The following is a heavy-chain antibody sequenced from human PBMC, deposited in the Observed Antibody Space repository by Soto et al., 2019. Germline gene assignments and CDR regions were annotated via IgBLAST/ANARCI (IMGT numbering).Heavy chain of an antibody. D-gene: IGHD3-9*01. CDR2: VIPIFGTA. Sequence: SVKVSCKASGRTFSSYAISWVRQAPGQGLEWMGGVIPIFGTASYAQKFQGRVTITADESTSTADMELSSLRSEDTAVYYCARTPRSTYYDILTGYYFGQQNYYGMDVWGQGTTVTVSS. V-gene: IGHV1-69*13. CDR1: GRTFSSYA. CDR3: ARTPRSTYYDILTGYYFGQQNYYGMDV. J-gene: IGHJ6*02.